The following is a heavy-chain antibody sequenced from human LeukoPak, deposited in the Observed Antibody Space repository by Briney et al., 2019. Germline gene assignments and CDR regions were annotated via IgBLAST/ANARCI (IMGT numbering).Heavy chain of an antibody. D-gene: IGHD3-16*01. CDR3: ARDQRPPLGIGLSQYYYYYGMDV. J-gene: IGHJ6*02. Sequence: GGSLRLSCAASGFTFSSYSMNWVRQAPGKGLEWVSSISSSSSYIYYADSVKGRFTISRDNAKNSLYLQMNSLRAEDTAVYYCARDQRPPLGIGLSQYYYYYGMDVWGQGTTVTVSS. CDR1: GFTFSSYS. V-gene: IGHV3-21*01. CDR2: ISSSSSYI.